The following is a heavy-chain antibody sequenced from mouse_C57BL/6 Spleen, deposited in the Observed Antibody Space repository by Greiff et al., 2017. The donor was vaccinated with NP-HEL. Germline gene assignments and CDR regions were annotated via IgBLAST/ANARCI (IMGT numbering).Heavy chain of an antibody. D-gene: IGHD1-1*01. CDR2: INPNNGGT. CDR3: ARNYGSSPWYFDV. J-gene: IGHJ1*03. Sequence: EVKLVESGPELVKPGASVKIPCKASGYTFTDYNMDWVKQSHGKSLEWIGDINPNNGGTIYNQKFKGKATLTVDKSSSTAYMELRSLTSEDTAVYYCARNYGSSPWYFDVWGTGTTVTVSS. CDR1: GYTFTDYN. V-gene: IGHV1-18*01.